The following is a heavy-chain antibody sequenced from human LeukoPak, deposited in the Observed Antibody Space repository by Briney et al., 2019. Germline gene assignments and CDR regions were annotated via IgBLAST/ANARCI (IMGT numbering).Heavy chain of an antibody. CDR2: ISAYNGNT. V-gene: IGHV1-18*01. CDR3: ARDGVSSGYDAFDI. D-gene: IGHD3-22*01. CDR1: GYTFTSYD. Sequence: ASVKVSCKASGYTFTSYDINWVRQATGQGLEWMGWISAYNGNTNYAQKLQGRVTMTTDTSTSTAYMELRSLRSDDTAVYYCARDGVSSGYDAFDIWGQGTMVTVSS. J-gene: IGHJ3*02.